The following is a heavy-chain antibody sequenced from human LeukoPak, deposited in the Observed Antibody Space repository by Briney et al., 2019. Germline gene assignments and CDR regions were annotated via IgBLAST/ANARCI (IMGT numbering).Heavy chain of an antibody. CDR2: INHSGST. Sequence: PSETLSLTCAVYGGSFSGYYWNWIRQPPGKGLEWIGEINHSGSTNYNPSLKSRVTISVDTSKNQFSLKLSSVTAADTAVYYCARERRSGSYYYFDYWGQGTLVTVSS. CDR3: ARERRSGSYYYFDY. V-gene: IGHV4-34*01. CDR1: GGSFSGYY. J-gene: IGHJ4*02. D-gene: IGHD3-10*01.